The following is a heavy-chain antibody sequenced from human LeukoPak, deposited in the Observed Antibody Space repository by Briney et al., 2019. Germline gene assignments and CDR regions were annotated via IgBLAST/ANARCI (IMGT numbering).Heavy chain of an antibody. J-gene: IGHJ3*02. CDR3: ARGRNYYDSSGYDI. V-gene: IGHV4-34*01. Sequence: SETLSLTCAVYGGSFSGYYWSWIRQPPGKGLEWIGEINHSGSTNYNPSLKSRVTISVDTSKNQFSLKLSSVTAADTAVYYCARGRNYYDSSGYDIWGQGTMVAVSS. D-gene: IGHD3-22*01. CDR1: GGSFSGYY. CDR2: INHSGST.